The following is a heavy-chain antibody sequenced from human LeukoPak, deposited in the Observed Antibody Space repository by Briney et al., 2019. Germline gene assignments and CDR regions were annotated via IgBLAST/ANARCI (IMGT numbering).Heavy chain of an antibody. CDR3: ARLTVTTSSY. CDR2: IYYSGST. D-gene: IGHD4-17*01. V-gene: IGHV4-39*01. Sequence: PSETLSLTCTVSGGSISSSSYYWGWIRQPPGKGLEWIGSIYYSGSTYYNPSLKSRVTISVGTSKNQFSLKLSSVTAADTAVYYCARLTVTTSSYWGQGTLVTVSS. CDR1: GGSISSSSYY. J-gene: IGHJ4*02.